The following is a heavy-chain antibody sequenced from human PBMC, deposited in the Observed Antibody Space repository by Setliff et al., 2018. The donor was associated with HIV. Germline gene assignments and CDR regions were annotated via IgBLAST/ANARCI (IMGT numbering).Heavy chain of an antibody. CDR1: GGSFSSYG. Sequence: ASVKVSCKVSGGSFSSYGFTWVRQAPGQGLEWMGGLIPLFGSANYPQKFQGRVTMTADESTRTVYMELSRLRVEDTAMYYCGRGDSLLESIVWFDRWGQGTLVTVSS. J-gene: IGHJ5*02. CDR2: LIPLFGSA. CDR3: GRGDSLLESIVWFDR. V-gene: IGHV1-69*13. D-gene: IGHD1-1*01.